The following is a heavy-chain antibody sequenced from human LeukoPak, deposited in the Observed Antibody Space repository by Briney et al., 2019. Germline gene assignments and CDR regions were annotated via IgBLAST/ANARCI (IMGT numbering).Heavy chain of an antibody. CDR2: INPSGGST. Sequence: ASVNVSCKASGYTFTSYYIHWVRQAPGQGLEWMGIINPSGGSTSYAQKFQGRVTMTRDTSTSTVYMELSSLRSEDTAVYYCARDRQSGAYYYYGMDVWGQGTTVTVSS. V-gene: IGHV1-46*01. J-gene: IGHJ6*02. D-gene: IGHD1-26*01. CDR3: ARDRQSGAYYYYGMDV. CDR1: GYTFTSYY.